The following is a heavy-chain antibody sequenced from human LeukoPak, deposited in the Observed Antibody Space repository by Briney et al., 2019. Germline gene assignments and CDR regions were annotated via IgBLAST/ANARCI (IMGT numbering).Heavy chain of an antibody. CDR2: IYPGDSDT. J-gene: IGHJ4*02. Sequence: GGPLEISFQGSGYRFTSYWIGWVRQMPGKGLGWKGIIYPGDSDTRYSPSFQGQVTISADKSISTAYLQWSSLKASDTAMYYCARLVVVTAHFDYWGQGTLVTVSS. V-gene: IGHV5-51*01. CDR3: ARLVVVTAHFDY. D-gene: IGHD2-21*02. CDR1: GYRFTSYW.